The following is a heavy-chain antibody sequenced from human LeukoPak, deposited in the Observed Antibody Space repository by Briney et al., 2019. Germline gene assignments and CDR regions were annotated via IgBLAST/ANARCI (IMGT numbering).Heavy chain of an antibody. Sequence: SVKVSCKASGGTFSSYAISGVRQAPGQGLEWMGGIIPIFGTANYAQKFQGRVTITADKSMSTAYMELSSLRSEDTAVYYCARGGVQNLNYDILTGPIQYWGQGTLVTVSS. CDR1: GGTFSSYA. D-gene: IGHD3-9*01. J-gene: IGHJ4*02. CDR3: ARGGVQNLNYDILTGPIQY. V-gene: IGHV1-69*06. CDR2: IIPIFGTA.